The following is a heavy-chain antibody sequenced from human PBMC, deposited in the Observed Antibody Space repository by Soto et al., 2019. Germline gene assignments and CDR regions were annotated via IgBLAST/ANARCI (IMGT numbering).Heavy chain of an antibody. J-gene: IGHJ4*02. CDR1: GFTFSDHY. Sequence: GGSLRLSCAASGFTFSDHYMEWVRQAPGKGLEWVGRIRDRAHSYTIAYAASVKDRFTISRDDSKNSLYLQMHSLKTEDTAVYYCVKSGRGLPFAFWGQGTPVTVSS. CDR3: VKSGRGLPFAF. D-gene: IGHD3-10*01. V-gene: IGHV3-72*01. CDR2: IRDRAHSYTI.